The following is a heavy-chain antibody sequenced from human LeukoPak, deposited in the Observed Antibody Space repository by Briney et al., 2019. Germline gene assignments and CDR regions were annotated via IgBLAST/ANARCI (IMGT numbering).Heavy chain of an antibody. V-gene: IGHV4-4*02. Sequence: PSETLSLTCGVSVGAISSTNWWSWFRQPPGQGLEWIGEISLSGVTNYNPSLKSRVTMSLDRSTNHLSLPLPPVTAADTAVYYCSGESGAFSPFGYWGQGTLVTVSS. CDR1: VGAISSTNW. J-gene: IGHJ4*02. CDR3: SGESGAFSPFGY. D-gene: IGHD1-26*01. CDR2: ISLSGVT.